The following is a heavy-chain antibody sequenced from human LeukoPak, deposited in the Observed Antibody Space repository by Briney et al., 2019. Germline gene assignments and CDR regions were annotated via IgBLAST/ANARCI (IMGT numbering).Heavy chain of an antibody. D-gene: IGHD5-12*01. CDR2: IYWDNDK. Sequence: SGPTLVNPTQTLTLTCSLSGFSLTTRPLGVGWIRQPPGKALEWLAVIYWDNDKRYNPSLKTRLTVTTATSKNQVVLIMTNMDPVDTATYYCAHRRSGYDWNHGDFDYWGLGTLVTVSS. CDR3: AHRRSGYDWNHGDFDY. V-gene: IGHV2-5*02. CDR1: GFSLTTRPLG. J-gene: IGHJ4*02.